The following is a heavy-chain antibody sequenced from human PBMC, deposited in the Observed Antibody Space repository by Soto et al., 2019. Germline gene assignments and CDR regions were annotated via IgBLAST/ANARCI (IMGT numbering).Heavy chain of an antibody. D-gene: IGHD3-22*01. J-gene: IGHJ4*02. CDR1: GLTFSPYW. Sequence: EEQLVQSGGTLVQPGGSLRLSCAASGLTFSPYWMSWARQAPGKGLEWVAHIKPDGSEQFYVDSVRGRFTVSRDNAKNSMYLEMNSLRAEDTAVYYCARSTHSSADYWGQGSLVAVSS. CDR3: ARSTHSSADY. V-gene: IGHV3-7*05. CDR2: IKPDGSEQ.